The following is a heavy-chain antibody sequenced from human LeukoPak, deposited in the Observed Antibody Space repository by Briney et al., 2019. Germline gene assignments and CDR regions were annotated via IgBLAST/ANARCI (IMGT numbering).Heavy chain of an antibody. CDR1: GFTFDDYA. Sequence: PGGSLRLSCAASGFTFDDYAMHWVRQAPGKGLEWVSGISWNSGSMGYADSVKGRFTISRDNAKNSLYLQMNSLRAEDTALYYCAKDTYPEDYGDSGWFDPWGQGTLVTVSS. J-gene: IGHJ5*02. CDR3: AKDTYPEDYGDSGWFDP. D-gene: IGHD4-17*01. V-gene: IGHV3-9*01. CDR2: ISWNSGSM.